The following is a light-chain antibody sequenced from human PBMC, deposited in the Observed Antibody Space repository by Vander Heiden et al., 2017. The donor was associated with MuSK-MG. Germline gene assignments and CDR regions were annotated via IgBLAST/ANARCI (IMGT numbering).Light chain of an antibody. V-gene: IGKV3-11*01. CDR2: DAS. CDR3: QQRSGS. J-gene: IGKJ2*04. CDR1: QSVSSY. Sequence: EIVLTQSPATLSLSPGERATLSCRASQSVSSYLAWYQQKPGQAPWLLIYDASYRATGIPARFSGSGSGTDFTLTISSLEPEDFAVYYCQQRSGSFGQGTKLEIK.